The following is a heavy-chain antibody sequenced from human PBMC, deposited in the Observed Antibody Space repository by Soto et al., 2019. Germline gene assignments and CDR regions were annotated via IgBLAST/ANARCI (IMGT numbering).Heavy chain of an antibody. D-gene: IGHD3-16*01. CDR2: INGGDDSK. Sequence: QPGGSLRLSCAVSGFSFRSSPMSWVRRAPGKGLEWVSGINGGDDSKHYAESVRGRFTITRDNSKNTLLLQMNSLRAEDTAIYYWAKDPNGGIIPPTHYPGGRGTLVTVSS. J-gene: IGHJ5*02. CDR3: AKDPNGGIIPPTHYP. V-gene: IGHV3-23*01. CDR1: GFSFRSSP.